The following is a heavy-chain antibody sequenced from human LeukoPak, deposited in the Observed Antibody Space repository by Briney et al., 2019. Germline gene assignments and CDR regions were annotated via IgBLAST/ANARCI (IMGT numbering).Heavy chain of an antibody. D-gene: IGHD2/OR15-2a*01. J-gene: IGHJ4*02. CDR2: ISSSSSYI. Sequence: GGSLRLSCAASGFTFSSYSMNWVRQAPGKGLEWVSSISSSSSYIYYADSVKGRFTISRDNAKNSLYLQMNSLRAEDTAVYYCARDRGSLWLFDYWGQGTLVTVSS. V-gene: IGHV3-21*01. CDR3: ARDRGSLWLFDY. CDR1: GFTFSSYS.